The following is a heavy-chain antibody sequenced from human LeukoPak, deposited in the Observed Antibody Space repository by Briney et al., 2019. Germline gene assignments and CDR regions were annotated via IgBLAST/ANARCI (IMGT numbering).Heavy chain of an antibody. Sequence: ASVKVSCKASGYTFTGYYMHWVRQAPGQGLEWMGIINPSGGSTSYAQKFQGRVTMTRDTSISTAYMELSRLRSDDTAVYYCARGRRWKWELLPVYWGQGTLVTVSS. D-gene: IGHD1-26*01. CDR1: GYTFTGYY. CDR3: ARGRRWKWELLPVY. CDR2: INPSGGST. J-gene: IGHJ4*02. V-gene: IGHV1-46*01.